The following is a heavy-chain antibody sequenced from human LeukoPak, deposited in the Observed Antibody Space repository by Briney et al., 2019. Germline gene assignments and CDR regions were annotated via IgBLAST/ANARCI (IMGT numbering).Heavy chain of an antibody. CDR2: INHSGST. D-gene: IGHD6-13*01. CDR3: ARDGALAAAWPYWFDP. Sequence: SETLSLTCAVYGGSLSGYYWSWIRQPPGKGLEWIGEINHSGSTNYNPSLKSRVTISVDTSKNQFSLKLSSVTAADTAVYYCARDGALAAAWPYWFDPWGQGTLVTVSS. V-gene: IGHV4-34*01. CDR1: GGSLSGYY. J-gene: IGHJ5*02.